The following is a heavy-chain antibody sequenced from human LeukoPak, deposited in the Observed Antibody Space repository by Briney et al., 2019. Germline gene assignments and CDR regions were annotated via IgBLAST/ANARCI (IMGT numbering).Heavy chain of an antibody. Sequence: PSETLSLTCTVSGGSISSSSYYWGWIRQPPGKGLEWIGSIYYSGSTYYNPSLKSRVTISVGTSKNQFSLKLSSVTAADTAVYYCAMELRRVAPYYYGMDVWGQGTTVTVSS. CDR2: IYYSGST. D-gene: IGHD1-7*01. CDR3: AMELRRVAPYYYGMDV. V-gene: IGHV4-39*07. CDR1: GGSISSSSYY. J-gene: IGHJ6*02.